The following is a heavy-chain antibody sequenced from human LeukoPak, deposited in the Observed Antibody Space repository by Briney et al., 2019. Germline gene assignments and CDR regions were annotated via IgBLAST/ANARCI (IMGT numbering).Heavy chain of an antibody. CDR1: GFTLSTYA. Sequence: GGSLRLSCAASGFTLSTYAMSWVRQTPGKGLEWVAVISSSDAGTYHADSVRGRFTISRDNSKNTLYLQMNSLRAEDAAVYFCAKAPVTSCRGAYCYPFDSWGQGTLVTVSS. CDR2: ISSSDAGT. J-gene: IGHJ4*02. CDR3: AKAPVTSCRGAYCYPFDS. D-gene: IGHD2-21*01. V-gene: IGHV3-23*01.